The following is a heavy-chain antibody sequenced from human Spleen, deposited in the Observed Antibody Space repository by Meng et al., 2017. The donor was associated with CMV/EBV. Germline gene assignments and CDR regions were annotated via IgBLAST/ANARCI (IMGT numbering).Heavy chain of an antibody. J-gene: IGHJ6*02. D-gene: IGHD3-3*01. V-gene: IGHV1-46*01. CDR2: INPSGGST. CDR1: YY. CDR3: ARGRGFDFSSGYVSNYYYLMDV. Sequence: YYVQWVQQAPRQGLEWMGMINPSGGSTTYAQRFQGRVTMTRDTSTGTIYMEMSSLRSDDTAVYYCARGRGFDFSSGYVSNYYYLMDVWGQGTTVTVSS.